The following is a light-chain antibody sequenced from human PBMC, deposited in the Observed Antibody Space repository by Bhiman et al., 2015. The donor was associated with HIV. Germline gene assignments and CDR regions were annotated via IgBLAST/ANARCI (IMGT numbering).Light chain of an antibody. CDR3: SSYSSSNTYV. CDR1: TSNIGAGYD. J-gene: IGLJ1*01. CDR2: ANT. Sequence: QSVLTQPPSVSGAPGQRVTVSCTGSTSNIGAGYDVAWYQHLPGTAPKLLIYANTNRPSGVSNRFSGSKSGNTASLTISGLQAEDEADYYCSSYSSSNTYVFGTGTKVTVL. V-gene: IGLV1-40*01.